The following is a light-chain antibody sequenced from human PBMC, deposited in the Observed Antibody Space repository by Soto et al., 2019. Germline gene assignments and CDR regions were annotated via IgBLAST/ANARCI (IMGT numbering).Light chain of an antibody. J-gene: IGLJ1*01. V-gene: IGLV2-8*01. CDR1: SSDVGSYKY. Sequence: QSVLAQPPSASGSPGQSVTISCTGTSSDVGSYKYVSWYQQYPGKAPKLMIYAVNKRPSGVPDRFSGSKSGNTASLTVSGLQAEDEADYYCSSYAGSNNYVFGTGTKVTV. CDR3: SSYAGSNNYV. CDR2: AVN.